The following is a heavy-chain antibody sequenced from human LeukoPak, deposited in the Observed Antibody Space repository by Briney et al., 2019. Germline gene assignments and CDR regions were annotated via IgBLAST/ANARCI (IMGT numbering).Heavy chain of an antibody. Sequence: AGGSLRLSCAASGFTVSSNYMSWVRQAPGKGLEWVSVIYSGGSTYYADSVRGRFTISRDNSKNTLYLQMNSLAAEDTAVYYCARVSYYDSSGYYFLSYVDYWGQGTLVTVSS. CDR2: IYSGGST. CDR1: GFTVSSNY. CDR3: ARVSYYDSSGYYFLSYVDY. J-gene: IGHJ4*02. D-gene: IGHD3-22*01. V-gene: IGHV3-53*01.